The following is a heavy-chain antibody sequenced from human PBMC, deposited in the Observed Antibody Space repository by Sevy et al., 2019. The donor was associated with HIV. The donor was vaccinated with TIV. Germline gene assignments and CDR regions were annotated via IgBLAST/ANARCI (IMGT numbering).Heavy chain of an antibody. J-gene: IGHJ6*02. V-gene: IGHV3-30*18. Sequence: GGSLRLSCAASGFTFNTYGMHWVRQAPGKGLEWVAVISYDGSNEYYADSVKGRFTISRDNSKNTLYLQMNGLIAEDTAVYSCAKGIAVIGSRGYYGMDVWGQGTTVTVSS. CDR3: AKGIAVIGSRGYYGMDV. D-gene: IGHD6-19*01. CDR1: GFTFNTYG. CDR2: ISYDGSNE.